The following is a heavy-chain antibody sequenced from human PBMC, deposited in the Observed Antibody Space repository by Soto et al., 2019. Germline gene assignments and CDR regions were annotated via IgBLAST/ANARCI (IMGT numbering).Heavy chain of an antibody. CDR1: GFTVSSNY. D-gene: IGHD6-13*01. V-gene: IGHV3-53*01. CDR2: IFSDGRT. J-gene: IGHJ4*02. CDR3: ARADSSSWFLFDF. Sequence: GGSLRLSCEASGFTVSSNYMSWVRQAPGKGLEWISVIFSDGRTYYGDSVKGRFTISRDNSKNTLYLQMNSLRAEGTAVYYCARADSSSWFLFDFWGQGTLVTVSS.